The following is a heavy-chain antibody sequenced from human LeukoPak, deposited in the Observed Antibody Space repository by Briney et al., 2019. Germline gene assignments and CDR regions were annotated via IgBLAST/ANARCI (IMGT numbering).Heavy chain of an antibody. J-gene: IGHJ4*02. Sequence: GMSLRLSCAASGFTFSSYAMHWVRQAPGKGLEWVSFISIGSDNIDYADSVRGRFTISRDNAKNSLYLEMSSLRDEDTAVYYCAPDFNRGGRDHYWGQGTLVTVSS. CDR1: GFTFSSYA. CDR3: APDFNRGGRDHY. V-gene: IGHV3-48*02. CDR2: ISIGSDNI. D-gene: IGHD2-15*01.